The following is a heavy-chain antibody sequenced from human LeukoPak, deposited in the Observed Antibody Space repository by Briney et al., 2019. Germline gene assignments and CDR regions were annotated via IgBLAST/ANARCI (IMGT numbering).Heavy chain of an antibody. CDR3: ARDGYCSGGSCPDLDY. D-gene: IGHD2-15*01. J-gene: IGHJ4*02. CDR2: INPNSGAT. Sequence: ASVKVSCRASVYTFTGYYMHWVRQAPGQGPEWLGWINPNSGATNYAQNFQGRVTMTRDTSISTADMELSRLRSDDTAVYYCARDGYCSGGSCPDLDYWGQGSLVTVSS. V-gene: IGHV1-2*02. CDR1: VYTFTGYY.